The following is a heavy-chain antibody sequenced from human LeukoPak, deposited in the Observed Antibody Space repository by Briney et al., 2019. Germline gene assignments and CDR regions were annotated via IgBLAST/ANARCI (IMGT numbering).Heavy chain of an antibody. D-gene: IGHD2-15*01. Sequence: NPSETLSLTCAVYGGSFSGYYWSWIRQPPGKGLEWIGEINHSGSTNYNPSLKSRVTISVDTSKNQFSLKLSSVTAADTAVYYCARVGGYCSGGSCYDWFDPWGQGTLVTVSS. CDR3: ARVGGYCSGGSCYDWFDP. CDR1: GGSFSGYY. CDR2: INHSGST. V-gene: IGHV4-34*01. J-gene: IGHJ5*02.